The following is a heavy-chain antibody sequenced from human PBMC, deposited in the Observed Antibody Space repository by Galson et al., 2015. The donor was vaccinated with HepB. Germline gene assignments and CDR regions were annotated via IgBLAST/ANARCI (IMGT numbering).Heavy chain of an antibody. J-gene: IGHJ3*02. Sequence: SVKVSCKASGFTFTSSAMQWVRQARGQRLEWIGWIVVGSGNTNYAQKFQERVTITRDMSTSTAYMELSSLRSEDTAVYYCAAERYYYDSSGYAFDIWGQGTMVTVSS. D-gene: IGHD3-22*01. V-gene: IGHV1-58*02. CDR3: AAERYYYDSSGYAFDI. CDR1: GFTFTSSA. CDR2: IVVGSGNT.